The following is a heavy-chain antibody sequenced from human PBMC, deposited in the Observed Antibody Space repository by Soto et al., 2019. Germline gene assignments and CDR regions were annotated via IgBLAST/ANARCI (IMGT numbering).Heavy chain of an antibody. CDR1: GFTFSNYW. D-gene: IGHD1-7*01. V-gene: IGHV3-74*01. CDR2: ISPDGSST. Sequence: PGESLKISCVASGFTFSNYWMHWVRQAPGKGLVWVSRISPDGSSTNYADSVTGRFTISRDNAKNTLYLQMNSLRAEDTAVYYCARDNWNSYWGQGTLVTVSS. J-gene: IGHJ4*02. CDR3: ARDNWNSY.